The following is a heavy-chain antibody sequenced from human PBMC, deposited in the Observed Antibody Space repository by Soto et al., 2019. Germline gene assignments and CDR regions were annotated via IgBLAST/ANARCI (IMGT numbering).Heavy chain of an antibody. J-gene: IGHJ6*02. CDR2: IIPIFGTA. CDR3: ARERDILVVPAAIHYGMDV. D-gene: IGHD2-2*01. Sequence: SVKVSCKASGGTFSSYAISWVRQAPGQGLEWMGGIIPIFGTANYAQKFQGRVTITADESTSTAYMELSSLRSEDTAVYYCARERDILVVPAAIHYGMDVWGQGTTVTVS. CDR1: GGTFSSYA. V-gene: IGHV1-69*13.